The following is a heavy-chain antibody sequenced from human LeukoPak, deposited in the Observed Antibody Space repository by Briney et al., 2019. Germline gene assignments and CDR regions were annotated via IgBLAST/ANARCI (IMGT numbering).Heavy chain of an antibody. D-gene: IGHD6-19*01. CDR3: ARPGIAVAGEFFDY. CDR2: IRSSSSYI. CDR1: GXTFSSYS. J-gene: IGHJ4*02. Sequence: AGGSLRLSCAASGXTFSSYSVNWVRQAPGKGLEWVSFIRSSSSYIYYADSVRGRFTISRDNAKNSLYLQMNSLRAEDTAVYYCARPGIAVAGEFFDYWGQGTLVTVSS. V-gene: IGHV3-21*01.